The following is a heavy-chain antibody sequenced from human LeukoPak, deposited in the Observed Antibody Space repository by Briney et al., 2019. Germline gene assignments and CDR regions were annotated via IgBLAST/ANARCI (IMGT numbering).Heavy chain of an antibody. CDR2: IYSGGGT. V-gene: IGHV3-66*01. Sequence: GGSLRLSCAGSGFTVSDNYMNWVRQAPGKGLEWVSVIYSGGGTYYADSVRGRFTISRDNSKNTLYLQMNSLRAEDTAVYYCARDSREAAASYWGQGTLVTVSS. CDR1: GFTVSDNY. CDR3: ARDSREAAASY. J-gene: IGHJ4*02. D-gene: IGHD6-13*01.